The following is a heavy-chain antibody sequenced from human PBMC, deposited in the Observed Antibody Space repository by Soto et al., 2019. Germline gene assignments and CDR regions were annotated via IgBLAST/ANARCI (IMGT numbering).Heavy chain of an antibody. CDR2: IYTSGTT. V-gene: IGHV4-4*07. D-gene: IGHD1-26*01. J-gene: IGHJ6*02. CDR3: AREGASAFGMDV. Sequence: PSETLSLTGNVSGGSIRSYYCSWIRQPAWKALEWIGRIYTSGTTNYNPSLKSRATILVDTSKNQFSLKLSSVTAADTAVYYCAREGASAFGMDVWGQGTTVTFSS. CDR1: GGSIRSYY.